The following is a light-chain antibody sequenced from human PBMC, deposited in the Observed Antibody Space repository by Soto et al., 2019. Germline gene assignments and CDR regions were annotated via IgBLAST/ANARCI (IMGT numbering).Light chain of an antibody. CDR2: KAS. CDR1: QTISSW. CDR3: QHYNSYSEA. V-gene: IGKV1-5*03. J-gene: IGKJ1*01. Sequence: TQSPAIVSLSPGERATLSCRASQTISSWLAWYQQKPGKAPKLLIYKASTLKSGVPSRFSGSGSGTEFTLTISSLQPDDFATYYCQHYNSYSEAFGQGTKVDIK.